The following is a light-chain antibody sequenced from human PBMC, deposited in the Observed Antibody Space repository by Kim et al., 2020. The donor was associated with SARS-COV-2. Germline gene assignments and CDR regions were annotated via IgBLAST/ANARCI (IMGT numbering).Light chain of an antibody. CDR1: KDISNY. CDR2: DAS. Sequence: ASVGDRVTITCKASKDISNYLNWYQQKPEKAPKLLIYDASNLETGVPSMFSGSGSGTDFTFTISSLQPEDIATYYCQQYDNLPITFGQGTRLEIK. J-gene: IGKJ5*01. V-gene: IGKV1-33*01. CDR3: QQYDNLPIT.